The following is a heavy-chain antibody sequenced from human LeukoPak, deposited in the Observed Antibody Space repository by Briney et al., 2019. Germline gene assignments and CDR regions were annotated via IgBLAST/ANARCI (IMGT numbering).Heavy chain of an antibody. CDR2: IYYSGST. CDR3: ARGLRYFDWYFSD. Sequence: PSETLSLTCTVSGGPISGNNYYWGWIRQPPGKGLEWIGSIYYSGSTYYNPSLKSRVTISVDTSKNQFSLKLSSVTAADTAVYYCARGLRYFDWYFSDWGQGTLVTVSS. D-gene: IGHD3-9*01. J-gene: IGHJ4*02. V-gene: IGHV4-39*01. CDR1: GGPISGNNYY.